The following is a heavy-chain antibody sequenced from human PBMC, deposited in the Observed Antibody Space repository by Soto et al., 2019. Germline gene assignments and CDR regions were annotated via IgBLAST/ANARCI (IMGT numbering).Heavy chain of an antibody. V-gene: IGHV1-69*01. CDR3: ARDSPPFTGIAAAGTGWFDP. CDR2: IIAIFGTA. J-gene: IGHJ5*02. Sequence: QVQLVQSGAEVKKPGSSVKVSCKASGGTFSSYAISWVRQAPGQRLEWMGGIIAIFGTANYAQKIQGRVTITADESTSTAYMELSSLRSEDTAVYYCARDSPPFTGIAAAGTGWFDPWGQGTLVTVSS. CDR1: GGTFSSYA. D-gene: IGHD6-13*01.